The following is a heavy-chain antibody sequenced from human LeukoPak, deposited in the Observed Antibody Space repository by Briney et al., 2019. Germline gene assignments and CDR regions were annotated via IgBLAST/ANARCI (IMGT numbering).Heavy chain of an antibody. CDR2: IYYSGST. D-gene: IGHD2-15*01. J-gene: IGHJ6*03. CDR3: ARGYCSGGSCYDYYYYYMDV. V-gene: IGHV4-61*01. CDR1: GDSIISGSYY. Sequence: PSQTLSLTCTVSGDSIISGSYYWSWIRQPPGKGLEWIGYIYYSGSTNYNPSLKSRVTISVDTSKNQFSLKLSSVTAADTAVYYCARGYCSGGSCYDYYYYYMDVWGKGTTVTVSS.